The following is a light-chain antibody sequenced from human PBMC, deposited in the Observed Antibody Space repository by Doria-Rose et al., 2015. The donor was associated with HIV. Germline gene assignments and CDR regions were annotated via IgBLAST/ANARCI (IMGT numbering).Light chain of an antibody. CDR3: HQYNNWPT. CDR2: GAS. CDR1: QSVSTD. Sequence: EIVLTQSPETLSVSPGESATLSCRASQSVSTDLAWYQHKPGQAPRLLIWGASTRATGTPARFSGSGSGTEFTLTISSLQSEDFAIYFCHQYNNWPTFGQGTRLDIK. J-gene: IGKJ5*01. V-gene: IGKV3-15*01.